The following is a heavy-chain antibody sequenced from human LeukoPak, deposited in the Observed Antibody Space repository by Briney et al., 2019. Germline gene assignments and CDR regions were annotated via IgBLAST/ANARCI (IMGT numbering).Heavy chain of an antibody. CDR2: IYSVYSDS. V-gene: IGHV5-51*01. J-gene: IGHJ4*02. Sequence: SLTISRKASGYHFETYWIRLVRQMPAKRLESIAIIYSVYSDSNYSPPFRGRATIPVEKSVNTVYLHWTNLWAYHTGIYYCARHSRVRLPSAVRGNVPHSFHYWGPGHLVTVSS. CDR3: ARHSRVRLPSAVRGNVPHSFHY. D-gene: IGHD3-10*01. CDR1: GYHFETYW.